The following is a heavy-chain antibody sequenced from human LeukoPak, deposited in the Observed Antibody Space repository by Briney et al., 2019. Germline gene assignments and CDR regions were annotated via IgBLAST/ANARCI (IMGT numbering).Heavy chain of an antibody. CDR3: ARDGGEDRYYYYGMDV. Sequence: SETLSLTCTVSGGSISSYYWSWIRQPPGKGLEWIGYIYYSGSTNYNPSLKSRVTISVDTSKNQFSLKLSSVTAADMAVYYCARDGGEDRYYYYGMDVWGQGTTVTVSS. CDR2: IYYSGST. CDR1: GGSISSYY. V-gene: IGHV4-59*01. J-gene: IGHJ6*02. D-gene: IGHD3-10*01.